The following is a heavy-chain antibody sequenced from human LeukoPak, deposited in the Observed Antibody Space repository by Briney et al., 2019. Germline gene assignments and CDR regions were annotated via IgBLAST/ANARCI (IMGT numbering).Heavy chain of an antibody. J-gene: IGHJ5*02. Sequence: GGSLTLSCAASGFTFSCYWMSWVRQAPGKGLEWVAKIKEDGREKYYVDSVKGRFTISRDNAKNSLYLQMNTVRAEDTALYHCATAVAAGWFDPWGQGTLVTVSS. V-gene: IGHV3-7*02. CDR3: ATAVAAGWFDP. CDR1: GFTFSCYW. CDR2: IKEDGREK. D-gene: IGHD6-13*01.